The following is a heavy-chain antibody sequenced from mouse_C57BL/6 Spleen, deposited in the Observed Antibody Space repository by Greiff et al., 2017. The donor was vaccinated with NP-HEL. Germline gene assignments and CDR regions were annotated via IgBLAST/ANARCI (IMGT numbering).Heavy chain of an antibody. CDR3: VRQNYGSSYGYFDY. CDR1: GFSFNTYA. CDR2: IRSKSNNYAT. Sequence: EVKLVESGGGLVQPKGSLKLSCAASGFSFNTYAMNWVRQAPGKGLEWVARIRSKSNNYATYYADSVKDRFTISRDDSESMLYLQMNNLKTEDTAMYYCVRQNYGSSYGYFDYWGQGTTLTVSS. J-gene: IGHJ2*01. D-gene: IGHD1-1*01. V-gene: IGHV10-1*01.